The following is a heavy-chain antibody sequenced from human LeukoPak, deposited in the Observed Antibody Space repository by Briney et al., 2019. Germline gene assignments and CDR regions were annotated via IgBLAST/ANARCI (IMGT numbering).Heavy chain of an antibody. CDR2: IRYDGSNK. D-gene: IGHD3-22*01. J-gene: IGHJ3*02. CDR1: GFTFSSYG. V-gene: IGHV3-30*02. CDR3: ARGVLYYYDSSGYYLPDAFDI. Sequence: GGSLRLSCAASGFTFSSYGMHWVRQAPGKGLEWVAFIRYDGSNKYYADSVKGRFTISRDNSKNTLYLQMNSLRAEDTAVYYCARGVLYYYDSSGYYLPDAFDIWGQGTMVTVSS.